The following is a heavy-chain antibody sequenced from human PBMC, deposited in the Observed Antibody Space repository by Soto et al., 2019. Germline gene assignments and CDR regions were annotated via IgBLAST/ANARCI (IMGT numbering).Heavy chain of an antibody. Sequence: GGSLRLSCAASGFTFDDYTMHWVRQAPGKGLEWVSLISWDGGSTYYADSVKGRFTISRDNSKNSLYLQMNSLRTEDTALYYCAKDIGYWGSSYYYYYGMDVWGQGTTVTVSS. CDR1: GFTFDDYT. D-gene: IGHD6-6*01. CDR3: AKDIGYWGSSYYYYYGMDV. V-gene: IGHV3-43*01. CDR2: ISWDGGST. J-gene: IGHJ6*02.